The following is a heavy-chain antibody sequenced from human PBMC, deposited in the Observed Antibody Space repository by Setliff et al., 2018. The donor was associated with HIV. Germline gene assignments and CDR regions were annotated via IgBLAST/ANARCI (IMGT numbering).Heavy chain of an antibody. J-gene: IGHJ3*02. CDR2: ISAGGGST. Sequence: PGGSLRLSCAASGFTFSTYGMSWVRQAPGKGLAGVSAISAGGGSTYYAYSVKGRFTISRDNSTNTLYLQMNSLRTEVTAVYYSAKDQAVVTPRNDAFDIWGQGTMVTVSS. CDR3: AKDQAVVTPRNDAFDI. CDR1: GFTFSTYG. V-gene: IGHV3-23*01. D-gene: IGHD2-15*01.